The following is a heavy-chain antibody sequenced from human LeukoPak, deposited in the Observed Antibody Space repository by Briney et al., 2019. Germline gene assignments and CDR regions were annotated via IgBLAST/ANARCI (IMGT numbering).Heavy chain of an antibody. CDR2: INPSGGST. CDR1: GYTFTSYY. V-gene: IGHV1-46*01. J-gene: IGHJ6*03. D-gene: IGHD6-13*01. CDR3: ARGLAAAGKLYYYYYYYMDV. Sequence: ASVKVSCKASGYTFTSYYMHWVRQAPGQGLEWMGIINPSGGSTSYAQKFQGRVTMTRDMSTSTVYMELSSLRSEDTAVYYCARGLAAAGKLYYYYYYYMDVWGKGTTVTVSS.